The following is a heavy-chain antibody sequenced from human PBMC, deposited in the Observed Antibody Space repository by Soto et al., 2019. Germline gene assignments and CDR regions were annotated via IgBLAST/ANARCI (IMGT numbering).Heavy chain of an antibody. J-gene: IGHJ4*02. V-gene: IGHV4-61*01. CDR2: IHFRGNS. CDR1: GDSVNRGSYY. Sequence: QVQLQESGPGLVKPSETLSLTCTVSGDSVNRGSYYWSWIRQPPGKGLEWIGFIHFRGNSKYNPSLKSRVTISLDKSKNQFSLNLTSVTAADTAVYYCARDRDYWGQGTLVTVSS. CDR3: ARDRDY.